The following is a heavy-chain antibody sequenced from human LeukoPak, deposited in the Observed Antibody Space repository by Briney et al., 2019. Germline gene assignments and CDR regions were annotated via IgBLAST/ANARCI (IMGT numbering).Heavy chain of an antibody. V-gene: IGHV4-4*07. CDR1: GASISSDY. CDR3: AREEDIVFYGYYYYYMDV. CDR2: MYTSGST. Sequence: SETLSLTCTVSGASISSDYWSWIRQSAGKGLEWIGRMYTSGSTNYNPSLKSRVTMSVDTSKNQFSLKLSSVTAADTAVYYCAREEDIVFYGYYYYYMDVWGKGTTVTVSS. D-gene: IGHD2-15*01. J-gene: IGHJ6*03.